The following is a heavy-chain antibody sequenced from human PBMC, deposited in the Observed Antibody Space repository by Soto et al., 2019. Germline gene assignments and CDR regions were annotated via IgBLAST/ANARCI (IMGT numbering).Heavy chain of an antibody. J-gene: IGHJ4*02. CDR1: GITFTNHG. V-gene: IGHV3-30*03. Sequence: QMQLVESGGGVVQPGRSLRLSCVASGITFTNHGIHWVRQAPGKGLEWVADISYNGIDKWYADSVKGRFTISRDNFRDTVYLQMNGLRPEDTAVYYCASGEGQNGHDTRFDSWGQGTLVTVSS. CDR3: ASGEGQNGHDTRFDS. CDR2: ISYNGIDK. D-gene: IGHD5-12*01.